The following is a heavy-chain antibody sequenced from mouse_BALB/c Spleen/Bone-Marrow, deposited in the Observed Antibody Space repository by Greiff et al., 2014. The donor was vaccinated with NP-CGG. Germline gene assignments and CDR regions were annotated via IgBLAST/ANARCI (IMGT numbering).Heavy chain of an antibody. CDR1: GYTFSNYW. D-gene: IGHD3-1*01. V-gene: IGHV1-5*01. CDR3: TTLARSDFDY. Sequence: DVQLQESGTVLARPGAAVKMSCKASGYTFSNYWMHWVKQRPGQGLEWIGTIYPGNSDTTYNQKFEGKAKLTAVTSTSTAYMELGSLTNEDSAVYYCTTLARSDFDYWGQGTTLTVSS. CDR2: IYPGNSDT. J-gene: IGHJ2*01.